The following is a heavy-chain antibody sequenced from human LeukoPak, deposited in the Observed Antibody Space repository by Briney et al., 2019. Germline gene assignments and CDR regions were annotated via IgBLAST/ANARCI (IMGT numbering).Heavy chain of an antibody. CDR3: AKDLEQHLDY. V-gene: IGHV3-9*01. CDR2: ISWNSGSI. CDR1: GFTFDDYA. J-gene: IGHJ4*02. Sequence: GGSLRLSCAASGFTFDDYAMHWVRQAPGKGLEWVSGISWNSGSIGYADSVKGRFTISRDNAKNSLYLQVNSLRAEDTALYYCAKDLEQHLDYWGQGTLVTVSS. D-gene: IGHD6-13*01.